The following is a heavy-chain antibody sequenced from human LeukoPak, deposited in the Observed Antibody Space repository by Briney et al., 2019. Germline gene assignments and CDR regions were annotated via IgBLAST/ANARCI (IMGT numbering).Heavy chain of an antibody. Sequence: SETLSLTCTVSGGSISSGAYYCSWIRQPPGKGLEWIGEINHSGSTNYNPSLKSRVTISVDTSKNQFSLKLSSVTAADTAVYYCARAVPYYYDSSGRYYYYYGMDVWGQGTTVTVSS. CDR2: INHSGST. D-gene: IGHD3-22*01. CDR1: GGSISSGAYY. CDR3: ARAVPYYYDSSGRYYYYYGMDV. J-gene: IGHJ6*02. V-gene: IGHV4-39*07.